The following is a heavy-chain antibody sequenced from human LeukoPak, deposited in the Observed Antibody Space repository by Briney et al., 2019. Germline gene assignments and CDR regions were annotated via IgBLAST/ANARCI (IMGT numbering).Heavy chain of an antibody. V-gene: IGHV1-2*02. CDR2: INPNSGGT. J-gene: IGHJ4*02. CDR3: ATSLPSIAAAGIELFDY. CDR1: GYTFTSYA. Sequence: ASVKVSCKASGYTFTSYAMNWVRQAPGQGLEWMGWINPNSGGTNYAQKFQGRVTMTRDTSISTAYMELSSLRSEDTAVYYCATSLPSIAAAGIELFDYWGQGTLVTVSS. D-gene: IGHD6-13*01.